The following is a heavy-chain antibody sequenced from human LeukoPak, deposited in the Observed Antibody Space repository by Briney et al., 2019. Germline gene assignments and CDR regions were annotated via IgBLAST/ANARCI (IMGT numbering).Heavy chain of an antibody. Sequence: PGGSLRLSCAGSGLTFSSHGMNWVRQAPGKGLEWVSYISSSGSTIYYADSVKGRFTISRDNAKNSLYLQMNSLRAEDTAVYYCGREDSIAAFDYWGQGTLVTVSS. CDR1: GLTFSSHG. V-gene: IGHV3-48*04. CDR3: GREDSIAAFDY. J-gene: IGHJ4*02. D-gene: IGHD6-13*01. CDR2: ISSSGSTI.